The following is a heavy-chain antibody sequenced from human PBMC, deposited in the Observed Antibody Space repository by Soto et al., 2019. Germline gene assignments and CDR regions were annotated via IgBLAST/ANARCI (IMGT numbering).Heavy chain of an antibody. J-gene: IGHJ5*02. CDR2: INHSGST. CDR3: ARGPDILTGSNWFDP. CDR1: GGSFGGYY. Sequence: SETLALTCAVYGGSFGGYYWSWIRQPPGKGLEWIGEINHSGSTNYNPSLKSRVTISVDTSKNQFSLKLSSVTAADTAVYYCARGPDILTGSNWFDPWGQGTLVSVSS. D-gene: IGHD3-9*01. V-gene: IGHV4-34*01.